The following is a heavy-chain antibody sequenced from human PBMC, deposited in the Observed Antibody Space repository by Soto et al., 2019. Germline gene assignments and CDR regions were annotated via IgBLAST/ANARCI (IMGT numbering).Heavy chain of an antibody. J-gene: IGHJ4*02. Sequence: SETLSLTCTVSGGSISSYYWSWIRQPPGKGLEWIGYIYYSGSTNYNPSLKSRVTISVDTSKKQFSLKLSSVTAADTAVYYCARYGSGSYYNVYYFDYWGQGTLVTVSS. V-gene: IGHV4-59*01. D-gene: IGHD3-10*01. CDR2: IYYSGST. CDR3: ARYGSGSYYNVYYFDY. CDR1: GGSISSYY.